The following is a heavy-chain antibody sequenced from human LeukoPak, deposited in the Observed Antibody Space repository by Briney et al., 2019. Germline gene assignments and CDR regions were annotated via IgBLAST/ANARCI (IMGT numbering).Heavy chain of an antibody. Sequence: ASVKVSCKASGYTFTGYYMYWVRQPPGQGLEWMGWINPNSGGTNYAQKFQGRVTMTRDTSISTAYMELSRLRSDDTAVYYCARSTGTTFGLSDYWGQGTLVTVSS. V-gene: IGHV1-2*02. CDR1: GYTFTGYY. J-gene: IGHJ4*02. D-gene: IGHD3-16*01. CDR2: INPNSGGT. CDR3: ARSTGTTFGLSDY.